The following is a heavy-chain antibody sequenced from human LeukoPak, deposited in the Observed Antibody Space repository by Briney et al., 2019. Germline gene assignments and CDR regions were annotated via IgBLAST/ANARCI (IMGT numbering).Heavy chain of an antibody. V-gene: IGHV4-30-4*08. J-gene: IGHJ4*02. Sequence: SETLSHTCTVSGGSISSGDYYWSWIRQPPGKGLEWIGYIYYSGSTYYNPSLKSRVTISVDTSKNQFSLKLSSVTAADTAVYYCARVSHYDILTGYPAKYYFDYWGQGTLVTVSS. CDR1: GGSISSGDYY. D-gene: IGHD3-9*01. CDR2: IYYSGST. CDR3: ARVSHYDILTGYPAKYYFDY.